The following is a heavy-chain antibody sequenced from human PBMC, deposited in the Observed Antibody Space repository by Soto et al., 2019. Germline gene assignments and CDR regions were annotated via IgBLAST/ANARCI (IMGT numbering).Heavy chain of an antibody. CDR2: ISSSSSTI. CDR1: GFTFSSYS. J-gene: IGHJ6*03. V-gene: IGHV3-48*01. D-gene: IGHD3-3*01. CDR3: ARLWSGISAYYYYMDV. Sequence: GGSLRLSCAASGFTFSSYSMNWVRQAPGKGLEWVSYISSSSSTIYYADSAKGRFTISRDNAKNSLYLQMNSLRAEDTAVYYCARLWSGISAYYYYMDVWGKGTTVTVSS.